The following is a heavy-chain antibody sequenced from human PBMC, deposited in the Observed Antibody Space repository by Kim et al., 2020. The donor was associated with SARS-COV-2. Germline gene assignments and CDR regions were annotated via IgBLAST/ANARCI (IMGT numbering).Heavy chain of an antibody. D-gene: IGHD3-16*01. Sequence: ASVKVSCKASGYTFTSNPMNCVRQAPGQGLEWMGWINTNTGNPTYAQGFTGRFVFPLDTSVSTAYLHISSLKTEDTAMYYCARNKWGSSFFFDYWGQGTLVTVSS. CDR3: ARNKWGSSFFFDY. V-gene: IGHV7-4-1*02. J-gene: IGHJ4*02. CDR1: GYTFTSNP. CDR2: INTNTGNP.